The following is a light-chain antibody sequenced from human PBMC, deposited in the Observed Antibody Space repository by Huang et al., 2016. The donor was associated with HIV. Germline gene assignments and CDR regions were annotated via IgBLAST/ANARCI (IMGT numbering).Light chain of an antibody. CDR2: WAS. CDR1: QSVLYSSNNKNY. J-gene: IGKJ4*01. CDR3: QQYYSAPLT. Sequence: DIVMTQSPDSLAVSLGERATIKCKSSQSVLYSSNNKNYLVWYQQKPGQPPKLLIYWASTRESGVPDRFSGSGSGTDFTLTISSLQAEDVAVYYCQQYYSAPLTFGGGTKVEIK. V-gene: IGKV4-1*01.